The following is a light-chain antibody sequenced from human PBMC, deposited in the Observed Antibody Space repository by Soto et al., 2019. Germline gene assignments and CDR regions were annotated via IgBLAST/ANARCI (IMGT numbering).Light chain of an antibody. CDR3: CSYAGSSTLV. CDR1: SSDVGSYNL. Sequence: QSAVSQPASVSGSHGQSIPITCTGTSSDVGSYNLVSWYQQHPGKAPKLMIYEVYKRPSGVSNRFSGSKSGNTASLTISGLQAEDEADYYCCSYAGSSTLVFGGGTKVTVL. J-gene: IGLJ2*01. CDR2: EVY. V-gene: IGLV2-23*02.